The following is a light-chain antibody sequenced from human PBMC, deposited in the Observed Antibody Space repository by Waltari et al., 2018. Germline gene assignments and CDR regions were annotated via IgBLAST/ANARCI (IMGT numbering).Light chain of an antibody. J-gene: IGLJ2*01. CDR2: EVT. CDR3: SSYADNTWI. Sequence: QSALTQPRSVSGSPGQSVTISCTGTSSDVGAYNYVSWYQQHPGKAPKLMIYEVTKRPSGVPDRFAGSKSGNTASLTVSGLQAEDEADYYCSSYADNTWIFGGGTKLTVL. CDR1: SSDVGAYNY. V-gene: IGLV2-8*01.